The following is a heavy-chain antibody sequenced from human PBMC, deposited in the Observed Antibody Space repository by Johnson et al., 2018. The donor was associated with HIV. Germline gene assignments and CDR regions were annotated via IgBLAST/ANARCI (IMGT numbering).Heavy chain of an antibody. D-gene: IGHD5-18*01. CDR1: GFTFSNYV. CDR3: AKDLRGYSYGLGAFDI. J-gene: IGHJ3*02. CDR2: IRYAGSHQ. V-gene: IGHV3-30*02. Sequence: QVQLVESGGGVVQPGGSLRLSCAASGFTFSNYVMHWVRQAPGKGLEWVAFIRYAGSHQYYVDSVKGRFSLSRDNSKNTLYLQMNSLRAEDTAVYYCAKDLRGYSYGLGAFDIWGQGTRVTVSS.